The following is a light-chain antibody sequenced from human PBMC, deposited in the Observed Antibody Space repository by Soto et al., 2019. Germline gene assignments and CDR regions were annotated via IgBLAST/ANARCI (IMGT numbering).Light chain of an antibody. J-gene: IGLJ2*01. CDR2: GNS. V-gene: IGLV1-40*01. CDR3: QSYDSSLSGVV. Sequence: QSVLTQPPSVSGAPGQRVTISCTGNSSNIGAGYDVHWYQQLPGTAPKLLIYGNSNRPSGVPDRFSGSKSGTSASLAITGLQAEDAADYCCQSYDSSLSGVVFGGGTKLTVL. CDR1: SSNIGAGYD.